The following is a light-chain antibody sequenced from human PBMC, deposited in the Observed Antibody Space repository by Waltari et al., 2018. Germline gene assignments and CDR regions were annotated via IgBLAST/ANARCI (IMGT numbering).Light chain of an antibody. V-gene: IGLV1-44*01. CDR1: SPNIGSNT. CDR3: AAWDDSLNGPWV. CDR2: CKK. J-gene: IGLJ3*02. Sequence: QSVLTQPPSASGTPGQRVTISCSGSSPNIGSNTVNWYQQLPGTAPKRHFYCKKPRPSGAPDRFLGAEPGTPAPLASSGLQSEDGADYYCAAWDDSLNGPWVFGGGTKLTVL.